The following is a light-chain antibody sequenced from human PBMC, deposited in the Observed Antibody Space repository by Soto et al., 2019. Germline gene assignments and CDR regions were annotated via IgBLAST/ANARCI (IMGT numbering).Light chain of an antibody. CDR2: EVS. Sequence: QSMLTQPASVSGSPGQSITISCTGTSSDVGGYRFVSWYQQHPGKAPKLMIYEVSNRPSGASNRFSGSKSGNTASLTISGLQAEDEADYYCISYTSSNTRVFGGGTKVTVL. CDR1: SSDVGGYRF. CDR3: ISYTSSNTRV. J-gene: IGLJ2*01. V-gene: IGLV2-14*01.